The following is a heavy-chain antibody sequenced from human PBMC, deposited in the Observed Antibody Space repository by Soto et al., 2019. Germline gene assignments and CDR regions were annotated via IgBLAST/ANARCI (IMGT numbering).Heavy chain of an antibody. V-gene: IGHV4-34*12. J-gene: IGHJ3*02. D-gene: IGHD3-16*01. Sequence: SETLSLTCAIYGASLGGFHWTWLRQAPGKGLEWIGELIHGGSIHYSPSLKSRVTFSLDTSKNQFSLQIMSVTAADTAVYYCARSPLGYDYVRQTWREVGDSFDIWGRGTLVTVSS. CDR1: GASLGGFH. CDR3: ARSPLGYDYVRQTWREVGDSFDI. CDR2: LIHGGSI.